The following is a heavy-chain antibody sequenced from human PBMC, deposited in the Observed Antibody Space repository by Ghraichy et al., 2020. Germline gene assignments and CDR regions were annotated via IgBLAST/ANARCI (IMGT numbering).Heavy chain of an antibody. V-gene: IGHV3-23*01. J-gene: IGHJ4*02. CDR2: ISGGGGST. CDR3: ALPRYGDYEFDY. Sequence: GGSLRLSCAASGFTFSSFAMSWVHQAPGKGLQWVSAISGGGGSTYYADSVKGRFTISRDNSKNTLYLQMNSLRAEDTAVYYCALPRYGDYEFDYWSQGTLVTVSS. D-gene: IGHD4-17*01. CDR1: GFTFSSFA.